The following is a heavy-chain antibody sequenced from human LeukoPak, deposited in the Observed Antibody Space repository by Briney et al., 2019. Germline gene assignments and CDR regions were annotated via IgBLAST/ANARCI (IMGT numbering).Heavy chain of an antibody. CDR2: IIPIFGTA. D-gene: IGHD1-26*01. V-gene: IGHV1-69*13. CDR1: GGTFISYA. CDR3: AGVGSKLRGYHYYGMDV. J-gene: IGHJ6*02. Sequence: SVKVSCKASGGTFISYAISWVRQAPGQGLEWMGGIIPIFGTANYAQKFQGRVTITADESTSTAYMELSSLRSEDTAVYYCAGVGSKLRGYHYYGMDVWGQGTTVTVSS.